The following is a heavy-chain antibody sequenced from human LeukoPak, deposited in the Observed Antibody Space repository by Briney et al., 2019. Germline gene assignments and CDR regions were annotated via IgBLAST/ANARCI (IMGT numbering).Heavy chain of an antibody. V-gene: IGHV1-46*01. Sequence: GASVKVSCKASGYTFTSYYVHWVRPAPGQGLEWMGIINPSGGSTSYAQKFQGRVTMTRDTSTSTVYMELSSLRSEDTAVYYCARDYYDSSGYPRSYNWFDPWGQGTLVTVSS. CDR2: INPSGGST. J-gene: IGHJ5*02. D-gene: IGHD3-22*01. CDR3: ARDYYDSSGYPRSYNWFDP. CDR1: GYTFTSYY.